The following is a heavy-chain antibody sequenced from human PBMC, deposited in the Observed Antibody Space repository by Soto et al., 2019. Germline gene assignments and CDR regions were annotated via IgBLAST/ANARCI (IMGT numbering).Heavy chain of an antibody. CDR1: GFTFSSYA. J-gene: IGHJ4*02. Sequence: GRSLRLSCSVSGFTFSSYAMHWVRQAPGKGLEYVSSISSNGGSTYYADSVKGRFTISRDNSKNTLNLQMSSLTTEDTAVYYCVKDRWVDYWGQGTLVTVS. D-gene: IGHD6-13*01. V-gene: IGHV3-64D*06. CDR2: ISSNGGST. CDR3: VKDRWVDY.